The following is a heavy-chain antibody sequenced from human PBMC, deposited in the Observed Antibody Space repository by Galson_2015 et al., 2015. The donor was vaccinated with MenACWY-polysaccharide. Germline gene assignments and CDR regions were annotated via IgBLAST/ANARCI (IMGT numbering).Heavy chain of an antibody. V-gene: IGHV3-53*01. CDR2: IYSGGNT. D-gene: IGHD1-7*01. Sequence: SLRLSCAGSEFTVSSNYMCWVRRAPAKGLEWVSIIYSGGNTYYADSVKGRFTISRDESKNTLYLQMNSLRADDTAVYYCASTKVTGTPGVDSFDIWGQGTMVTVSS. J-gene: IGHJ3*02. CDR1: EFTVSSNY. CDR3: ASTKVTGTPGVDSFDI.